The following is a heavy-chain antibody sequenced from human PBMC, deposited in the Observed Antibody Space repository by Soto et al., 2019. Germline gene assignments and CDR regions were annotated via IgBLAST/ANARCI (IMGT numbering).Heavy chain of an antibody. CDR1: GFMFSNNG. CDR3: AITSVADASFDY. CDR2: ISYDGSET. J-gene: IGHJ4*02. Sequence: QVQLVESGGGVVHPGRSLSLSCAGSGFMFSNNGMHWVRRAPGKGLEWVAFISYDGSETFYADSVKGRFTISRDNSKSTLFLHTSSLKNEDTAVYYCAITSVADASFDYWGQGTLVTVSS. V-gene: IGHV3-30*03. D-gene: IGHD4-4*01.